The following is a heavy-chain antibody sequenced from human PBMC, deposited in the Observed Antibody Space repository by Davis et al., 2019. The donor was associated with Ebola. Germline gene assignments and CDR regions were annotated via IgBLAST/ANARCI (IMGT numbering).Heavy chain of an antibody. V-gene: IGHV3-11*01. J-gene: IGHJ4*02. Sequence: GESLKISCAASGFTFSDYYMSWIRQAPGKGLEWVSYISSSGSTIYYADSVKGRFTISRDNAKNSLYLQMNSLRADDTAVYYCAKNLWRRIGAAAGTSDFWGQGALVTVSS. CDR1: GFTFSDYY. D-gene: IGHD6-25*01. CDR3: AKNLWRRIGAAAGTSDF. CDR2: ISSSGSTI.